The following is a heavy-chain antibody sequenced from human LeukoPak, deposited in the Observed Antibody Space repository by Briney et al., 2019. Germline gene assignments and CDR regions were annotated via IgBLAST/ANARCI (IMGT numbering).Heavy chain of an antibody. D-gene: IGHD3-22*01. CDR3: ARAPSEIGGYYPEYFRH. CDR2: IKSDGGT. Sequence: GGSLRLSCAASGFTFSTYWMHWVRQAPGKGLVWVSRIKSDGGTNYADSVKGRFTISRDNAKKTVSLQMNSLRPEDTGVYYCARAPSEIGGYYPEYFRHWGPGTLVTVSS. V-gene: IGHV3-74*01. CDR1: GFTFSTYW. J-gene: IGHJ1*01.